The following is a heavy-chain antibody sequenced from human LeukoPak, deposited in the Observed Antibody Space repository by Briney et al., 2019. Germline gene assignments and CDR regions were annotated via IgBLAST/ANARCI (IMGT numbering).Heavy chain of an antibody. J-gene: IGHJ4*02. D-gene: IGHD1-26*01. CDR1: DGSIN. Sequence: SETLSLTCTVSDGSINWGWIRQPPGKGLEWTGSMSYSGSTFYNPSLKSRVTMSVDRSNIQFSLKLSSVTAADTAAYYCARLVSSGTHGYFDFWGQGTLVTVSS. CDR3: ARLVSSGTHGYFDF. V-gene: IGHV4-39*07. CDR2: MSYSGST.